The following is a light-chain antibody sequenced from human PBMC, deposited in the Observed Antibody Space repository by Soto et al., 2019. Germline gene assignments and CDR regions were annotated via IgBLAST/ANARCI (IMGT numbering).Light chain of an antibody. V-gene: IGKV1-5*01. CDR3: QQRSNRPPSIS. CDR2: DYS. Sequence: PSTLSAYGGCSVSSTCVASQSISDCMDWDQQKPRQAPTLLLYDYSRLERGVPATFSGSGSGTDFALTISTLESTDFAVYYCQQRSNRPPSISFGQGTRLEIK. CDR1: QSISDC. J-gene: IGKJ5*01.